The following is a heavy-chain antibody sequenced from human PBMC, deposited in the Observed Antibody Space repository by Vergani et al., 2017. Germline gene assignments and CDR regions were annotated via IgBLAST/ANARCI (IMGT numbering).Heavy chain of an antibody. Sequence: EVQLVESGGGLVQPGRSLRLSCAASGFTFDDYAMHWVRQAPGKGLEWVSGISWNSGSIGYADSVKGRFTISRDNAKNSLYLQMNSLRAEDTALYYCAKDIHYSSSSFDAFDIWGQGTMVTVSS. CDR2: ISWNSGSI. D-gene: IGHD6-6*01. J-gene: IGHJ3*02. V-gene: IGHV3-9*01. CDR3: AKDIHYSSSSFDAFDI. CDR1: GFTFDDYA.